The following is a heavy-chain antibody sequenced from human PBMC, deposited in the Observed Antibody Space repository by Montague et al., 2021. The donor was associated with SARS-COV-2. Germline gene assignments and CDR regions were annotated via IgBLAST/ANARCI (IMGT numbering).Heavy chain of an antibody. Sequence: SETLSLTCAVYGGFLSGYYWSWIRQPPGKGLEWIGEINHSGRTNYNPSXXGGVTISLDTSKNQFSLKLSSVTAADTAVYYCARGRRRYNWRDETSYYYGMDVWGQGTTVTVSS. CDR3: ARGRRRYNWRDETSYYYGMDV. D-gene: IGHD1-20*01. CDR2: INHSGRT. J-gene: IGHJ6*02. V-gene: IGHV4-34*01. CDR1: GGFLSGYY.